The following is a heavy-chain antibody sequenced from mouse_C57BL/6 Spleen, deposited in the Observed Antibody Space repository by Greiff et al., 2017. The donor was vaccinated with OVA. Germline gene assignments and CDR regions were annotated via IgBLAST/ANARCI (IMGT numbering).Heavy chain of an antibody. CDR2: IYPGSGST. CDR1: GYTFTSYW. D-gene: IGHD2-5*01. V-gene: IGHV1-55*01. J-gene: IGHJ1*03. CDR3: AKGSSNYVYCDV. Sequence: QVQLQQPGAELVKPGASVKMSCKASGYTFTSYWITWVKQRPGQGLEWIGDIYPGSGSTNYNEKFKSKATLTVDTSSSTAYMQLSSLTSEDSAVYYCAKGSSNYVYCDVWGTGTTVTVSS.